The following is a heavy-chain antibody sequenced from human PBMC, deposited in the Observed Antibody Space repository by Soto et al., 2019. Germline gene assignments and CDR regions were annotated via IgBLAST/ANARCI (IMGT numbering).Heavy chain of an antibody. Sequence: GESLKISCKGSGYRFTSFWIGWVRQMPGKGLEWLGIIYPGDADIRYTPSFQGQVTMSADKSISTAYLQWSSLKASDTAIYYCARGIEMARIGWFDPWGQGTLVTVSS. CDR3: ARGIEMARIGWFDP. D-gene: IGHD5-12*01. V-gene: IGHV5-51*01. CDR1: GYRFTSFW. J-gene: IGHJ5*02. CDR2: IYPGDADI.